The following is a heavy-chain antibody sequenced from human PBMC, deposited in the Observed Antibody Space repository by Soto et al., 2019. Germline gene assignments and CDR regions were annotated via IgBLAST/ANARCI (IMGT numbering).Heavy chain of an antibody. J-gene: IGHJ4*02. CDR3: ASVKEGYSSGWYYFDY. CDR2: ISGYNGNT. V-gene: IGHV1-18*01. CDR1: GYTFTTYG. D-gene: IGHD6-19*01. Sequence: ASVKVSCKTSGYTFTTYGINWVRQAPGQGLEWMGWISGYNGNTNYPQKFQGRVTMTTDTLTSTAYMELSSLRSEDTAVYYCASVKEGYSSGWYYFDYWGQGTLVTVSS.